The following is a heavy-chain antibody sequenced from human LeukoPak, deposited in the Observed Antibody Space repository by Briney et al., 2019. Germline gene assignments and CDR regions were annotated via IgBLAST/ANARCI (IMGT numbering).Heavy chain of an antibody. CDR3: ARAPPYSSASWGYYGMDV. V-gene: IGHV3-13*01. Sequence: GGSLRLSCAASGFTFSSYDMHWVRQTIGKGLEWVSSIGIAGDTYYPGSVKGRFTISRENAKNSLYLQMNSLRAGDTAVYYCARAPPYSSASWGYYGMDVWGQGTTVTVSS. D-gene: IGHD6-6*01. J-gene: IGHJ6*02. CDR1: GFTFSSYD. CDR2: IGIAGDT.